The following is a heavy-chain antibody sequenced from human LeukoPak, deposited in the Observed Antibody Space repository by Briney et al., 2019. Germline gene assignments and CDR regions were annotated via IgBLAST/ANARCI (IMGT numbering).Heavy chain of an antibody. Sequence: ASVKVSCKASGYTFTSYYMHWVRQAPGQGLEWMGIINPSGGSTSYAQKFQGRVTMTRDTSISTAYMELSRLRSDDTAVYCCARANSGSYLGDAFDIWGQGTMVTVSS. CDR3: ARANSGSYLGDAFDI. V-gene: IGHV1-46*01. J-gene: IGHJ3*02. CDR1: GYTFTSYY. CDR2: INPSGGST. D-gene: IGHD1-26*01.